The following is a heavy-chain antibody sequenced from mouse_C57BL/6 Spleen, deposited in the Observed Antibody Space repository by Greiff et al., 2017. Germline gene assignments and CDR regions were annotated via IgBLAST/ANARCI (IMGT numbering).Heavy chain of an antibody. D-gene: IGHD1-1*01. CDR1: GYTFTSYD. Sequence: VQLQQSGPELVKPGASVKLSCKASGYTFTSYDINWVKQRPGQGLEWIGWIYPRDGSTKYNEKFKGKATLTVDTSSSTAYMELHSLTSEDSAVYFCATPITTVVAPGFAYWGQGTLVTVSA. J-gene: IGHJ3*01. CDR2: IYPRDGST. V-gene: IGHV1-85*01. CDR3: ATPITTVVAPGFAY.